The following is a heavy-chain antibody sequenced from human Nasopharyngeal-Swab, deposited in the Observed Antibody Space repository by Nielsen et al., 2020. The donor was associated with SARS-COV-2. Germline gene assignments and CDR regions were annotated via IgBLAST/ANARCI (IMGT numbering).Heavy chain of an antibody. CDR2: INHSGST. J-gene: IGHJ1*01. D-gene: IGHD2-2*01. CDR3: ARRLLRESTVVPAAPRGYFQH. CDR1: GGSFSGYY. V-gene: IGHV4-34*01. Sequence: SETLSLTCAVYGGSFSGYYWSWIRQPPGKGLEWVGEINHSGSTNYNPSLKSRVTISVDTSKNQFSLKLSSVTATDTAVYYCARRLLRESTVVPAAPRGYFQHWGQGTLVTVSS.